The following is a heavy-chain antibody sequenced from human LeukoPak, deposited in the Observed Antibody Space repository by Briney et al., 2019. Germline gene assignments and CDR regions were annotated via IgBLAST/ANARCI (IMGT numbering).Heavy chain of an antibody. D-gene: IGHD2-8*01. CDR2: VNRDGSET. J-gene: IGHJ6*02. CDR1: GFALSSHW. CDR3: ARNNGMDA. Sequence: GGSLRLSCAASGFALSSHWMTWVRQVPGRGPEWVANVNRDGSETYYLDSVKGRFTISKDNAKNSLYLQMNSLRAEDTALYHCARNNGMDAWGQGTTVIVSS. V-gene: IGHV3-7*03.